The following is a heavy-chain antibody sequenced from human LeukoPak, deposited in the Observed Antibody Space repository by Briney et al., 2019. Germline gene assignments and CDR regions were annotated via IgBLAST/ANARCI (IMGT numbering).Heavy chain of an antibody. CDR1: GFTFSSYG. CDR3: AKDSGGYCSSTSCPE. Sequence: GGSLRLSCAASGFTFSSYGMHWVRQAPGKGLEWVAFIRYDGSNKYYADSVKGRFTISRDNSKNTLYLQMNSLRAEDTAVYYCAKDSGGYCSSTSCPEWGQGTPVTVSS. J-gene: IGHJ4*02. V-gene: IGHV3-30*02. D-gene: IGHD2-2*01. CDR2: IRYDGSNK.